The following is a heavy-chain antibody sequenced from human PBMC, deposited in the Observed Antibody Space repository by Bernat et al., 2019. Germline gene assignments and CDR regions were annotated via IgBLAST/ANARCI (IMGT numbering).Heavy chain of an antibody. V-gene: IGHV3-30-3*01. CDR2: ISYDGSNK. Sequence: QVQLVESGGGVVQPGRSLRLSCAVSGFTFNTYSMYWVRQAPGKGLEWVAVISYDGSNKYYADSVKGRFTVSRDNSKNTLYLKMDSLRAEDTAVYYCARGVSVVGSYFQYWGQGTLVTVSS. J-gene: IGHJ1*01. CDR1: GFTFNTYS. CDR3: ARGVSVVGSYFQY. D-gene: IGHD6-19*01.